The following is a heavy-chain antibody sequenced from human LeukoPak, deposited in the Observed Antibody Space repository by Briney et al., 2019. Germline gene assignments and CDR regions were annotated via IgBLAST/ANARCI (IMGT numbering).Heavy chain of an antibody. CDR1: GFTFSRYA. V-gene: IGHV3-23*01. CDR3: AKEREWGIQPSYYYMDV. Sequence: GGSLRLSCAASGFTFSRYAMSWVRQAPGKGLEWVLAISGSGGSTFYADSVKGRFTISRDNSKNTLYLQMNSLRAEDTAVYYCAKEREWGIQPSYYYMDVWGKGTTVTVSS. D-gene: IGHD5-18*01. CDR2: ISGSGGST. J-gene: IGHJ6*03.